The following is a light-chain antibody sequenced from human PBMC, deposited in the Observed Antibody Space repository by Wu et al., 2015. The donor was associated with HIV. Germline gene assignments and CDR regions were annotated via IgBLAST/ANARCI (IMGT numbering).Light chain of an antibody. CDR1: QSVRNY. CDR2: DAS. J-gene: IGKJ1*01. CDR3: QQRSNWPWT. Sequence: DILLTQSPATLSLSPGERATLSCRASQSVRNYLAWFQQKPGQAPRLLIYDASNRATGIPARFSGSGSGTDFILTISSLEPKDFALYYCQQRSNWPWTFGQGTKVEFK. V-gene: IGKV3-11*01.